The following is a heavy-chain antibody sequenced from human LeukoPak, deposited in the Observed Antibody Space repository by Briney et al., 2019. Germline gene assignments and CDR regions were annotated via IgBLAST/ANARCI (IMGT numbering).Heavy chain of an antibody. Sequence: ASVKVSRKVSGYTLTELSMHWVRQAPGKGLEWMGGFDPEDGETIYAQKFQGRVTMTEDTSTDTAYMELSSLRSEDTAVYYCATSGSYFIVGWFDPWGQGTLVTVSS. CDR2: FDPEDGET. V-gene: IGHV1-24*01. CDR3: ATSGSYFIVGWFDP. CDR1: GYTLTELS. D-gene: IGHD1-26*01. J-gene: IGHJ5*02.